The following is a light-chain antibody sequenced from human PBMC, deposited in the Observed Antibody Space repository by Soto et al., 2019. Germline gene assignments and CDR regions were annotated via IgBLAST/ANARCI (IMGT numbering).Light chain of an antibody. CDR2: EDN. CDR1: SGSIASNY. Sequence: NFMLTQPHSVSESPGKTVTISCTRSSGSIASNYVQWYQQRPGSAPTIVIYEDNQRPSGVPDRFSGSIDSSSNSASLTISGLKTEDEADYYCQSYDRSNQIFGGGTKVTVL. CDR3: QSYDRSNQI. J-gene: IGLJ2*01. V-gene: IGLV6-57*04.